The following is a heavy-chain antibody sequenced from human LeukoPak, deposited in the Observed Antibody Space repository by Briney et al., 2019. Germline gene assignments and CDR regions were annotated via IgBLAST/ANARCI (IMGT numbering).Heavy chain of an antibody. J-gene: IGHJ4*02. D-gene: IGHD4-17*01. CDR1: GGSFSGYY. CDR3: ATEGNYGDYNFGYFDY. Sequence: PSETLSLTCAVYGGSFSGYYWSWIRQPPGKGLEWIGEINHSGSTNYNPSLKSRVTISVDTSKNQFSLKLSSVTAADTAVYYCATEGNYGDYNFGYFDYWGQGTLVTVSS. CDR2: INHSGST. V-gene: IGHV4-34*01.